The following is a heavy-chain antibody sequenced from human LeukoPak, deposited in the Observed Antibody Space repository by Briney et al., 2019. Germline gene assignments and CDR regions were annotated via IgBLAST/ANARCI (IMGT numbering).Heavy chain of an antibody. CDR1: GFTFSSYS. CDR2: ISSSSYI. Sequence: GGSLRLSCAASGFTFSSYSMNWVRQAPGKGLEWVSSISSSSYIYYADSVKGRFTISRDNAKNSLYLQMNSLRAEDTAVYYCARDYCSSTSCYTHDAFDIWGQGTMVTVSS. D-gene: IGHD2-2*02. V-gene: IGHV3-21*01. J-gene: IGHJ3*02. CDR3: ARDYCSSTSCYTHDAFDI.